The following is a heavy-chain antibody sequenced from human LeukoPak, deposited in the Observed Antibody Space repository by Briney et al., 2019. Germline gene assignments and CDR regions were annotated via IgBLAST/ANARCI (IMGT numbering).Heavy chain of an antibody. CDR2: INHSGST. CDR1: GGSFSGYY. CDR3: AARQWRGGYNFNDY. Sequence: SETLSLTCAVYGGSFSGYYWSWIRQPPGKGLEWIGEINHSGSTNYNPSLKSRVTISVDTSKNQFSLKLSSVTAADTAVYYCAARQWRGGYNFNDYWGQGTLVTVSS. V-gene: IGHV4-34*01. J-gene: IGHJ4*02. D-gene: IGHD5-24*01.